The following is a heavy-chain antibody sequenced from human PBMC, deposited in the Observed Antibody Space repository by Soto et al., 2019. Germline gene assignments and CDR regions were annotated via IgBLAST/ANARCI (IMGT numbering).Heavy chain of an antibody. CDR3: ASSGCTEYVSFFYY. J-gene: IGHJ4*01. CDR1: GGTFTSYT. CDR2: IIPILGIA. V-gene: IGHV1-69*02. Sequence: ASVKVTCKDSGGTFTSYTISWVRQAPGQGLEWMGRIIPILGIANYAQKFQGRVTITADKSTSTAYMELSSLSSEDTAVYCCASSGCTEYVSFFYYWG. D-gene: IGHD3-9*01.